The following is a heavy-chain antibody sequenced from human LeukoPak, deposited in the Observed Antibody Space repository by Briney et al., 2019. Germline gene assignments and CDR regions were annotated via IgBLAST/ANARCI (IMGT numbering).Heavy chain of an antibody. Sequence: GGPLRPSCAAPGLTFSSNWIHGVRKAPAKGLGWGAVISYDGSNKYYADSVKGRFTISRDNSKNTLYLQMNSLRAEDTAVYYCAKSLCGGDCYFFDYWGQGTLVTVSS. J-gene: IGHJ4*02. CDR2: ISYDGSNK. D-gene: IGHD2-21*02. CDR3: AKSLCGGDCYFFDY. CDR1: GLTFSSNW. V-gene: IGHV3-30*18.